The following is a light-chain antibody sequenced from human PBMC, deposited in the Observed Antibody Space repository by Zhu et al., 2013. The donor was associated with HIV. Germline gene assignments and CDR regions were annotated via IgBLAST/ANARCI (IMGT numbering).Light chain of an antibody. CDR3: GTWDSSLSVGV. CDR2: DNN. CDR1: SSNIGNNY. Sequence: QSVLTQPPSVSAAPGQKVSISCSGSSSNIGNNYVAWYQQVPGTAPKLLIYDNNKRPSGIPDRFSGSKSGTSATLGITGLQTGDEADYYCGTWDSSLSVGVFGGGTKLTVL. J-gene: IGLJ3*02. V-gene: IGLV1-51*01.